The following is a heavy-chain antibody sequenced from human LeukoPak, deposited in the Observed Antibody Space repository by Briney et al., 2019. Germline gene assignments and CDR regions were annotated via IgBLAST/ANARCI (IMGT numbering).Heavy chain of an antibody. V-gene: IGHV4-4*07. CDR2: IFTSGST. J-gene: IGHJ5*02. D-gene: IGHD1-14*01. Sequence: SETLSLTCTVSGGSISSYYWAWIRQPAGKGLERIGRIFTSGSTNYNPSLKSRVTMSVDTSKNQFSLKPTSFTAADTAVYYCAREVTTNWFDPWGQGTLVTVSS. CDR3: AREVTTNWFDP. CDR1: GGSISSYY.